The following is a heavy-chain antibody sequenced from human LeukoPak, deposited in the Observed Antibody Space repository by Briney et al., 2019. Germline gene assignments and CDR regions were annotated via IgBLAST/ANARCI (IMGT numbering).Heavy chain of an antibody. J-gene: IGHJ5*01. V-gene: IGHV4-34*01. CDR2: INHSGST. D-gene: IGHD6-13*01. Sequence: SETLSLTCAVSGGSFSGYYWSWIRQPPGKGLEWLGEINHSGSTNYNPSLKSRVPISVDTSKNQFSLKLSSVTAADTAVYYCARGASSSSWYRWFDSWGQGTLVTVSS. CDR1: GGSFSGYY. CDR3: ARGASSSSWYRWFDS.